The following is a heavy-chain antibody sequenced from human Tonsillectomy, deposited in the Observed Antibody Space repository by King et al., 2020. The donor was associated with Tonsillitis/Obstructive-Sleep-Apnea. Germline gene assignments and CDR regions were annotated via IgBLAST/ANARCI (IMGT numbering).Heavy chain of an antibody. Sequence: VQLQESGPGLVKPSETLSLTCTVSGDSISSYYWSWIRQPPGKGLEWIGYIYYSGSTNYNPSLKSRVTISVDTSKNQFSLRLSSVTAADTAVYYCARAAGYSSSLTRFGYWGQGTLVTVSS. J-gene: IGHJ4*02. CDR3: ARAAGYSSSLTRFGY. V-gene: IGHV4-59*01. CDR2: IYYSGST. CDR1: GDSISSYY. D-gene: IGHD6-6*01.